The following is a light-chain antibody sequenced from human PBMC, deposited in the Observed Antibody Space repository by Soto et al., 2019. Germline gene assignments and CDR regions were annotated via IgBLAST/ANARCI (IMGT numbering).Light chain of an antibody. CDR1: QDINNW. CDR2: AAS. CDR3: QQADSLHLA. V-gene: IGKV1-12*01. Sequence: DIQMTQSPSSVSASVGDRVTITCRASQDINNWLAWYQQKPGEAPKLLIYAASTLEDGVPSRFRGSGSGTDFILTITTLQPEDFATYYCQQADSLHLAFGGGTRVDIK. J-gene: IGKJ4*01.